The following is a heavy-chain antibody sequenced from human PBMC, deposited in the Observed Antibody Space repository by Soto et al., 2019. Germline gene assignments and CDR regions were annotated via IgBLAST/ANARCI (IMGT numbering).Heavy chain of an antibody. CDR1: GGSLCSYY. CDR2: IYYSGST. Sequence: PSETLSLPRPVSGGSLCSYYWSWLRPPPGKGLEWIGYIYYSGSTNYNPSLKSRVTISVDTSKNQFSLKLSSVTAADTAVYYCARAGYYAFCSAQPSNNCFDPWGQGTLVTVSS. CDR3: ARAGYYAFCSAQPSNNCFDP. J-gene: IGHJ5*02. V-gene: IGHV4-59*01. D-gene: IGHD3-3*01.